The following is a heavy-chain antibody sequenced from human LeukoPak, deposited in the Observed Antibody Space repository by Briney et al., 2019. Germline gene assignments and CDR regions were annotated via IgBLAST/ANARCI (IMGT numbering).Heavy chain of an antibody. V-gene: IGHV3-74*01. J-gene: IGHJ5*02. CDR3: ARDPPYYDFWSGYPKNWFDP. Sequence: GGSLRLSCAASGFTFSSYRMHWVRQAPGKGLVWVSRINSDGSSTSYADSVKGRFTISRDNAKNTLYLQMNSLRAEDTAVYYCARDPPYYDFWSGYPKNWFDPWGQGTLVTVSS. CDR2: INSDGSST. D-gene: IGHD3-3*01. CDR1: GFTFSSYR.